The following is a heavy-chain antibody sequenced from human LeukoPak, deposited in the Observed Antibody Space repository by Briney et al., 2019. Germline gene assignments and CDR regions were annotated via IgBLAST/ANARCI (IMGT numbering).Heavy chain of an antibody. V-gene: IGHV4-39*07. J-gene: IGHJ4*02. CDR2: IYHSGST. CDR1: GGSISSSSYY. D-gene: IGHD6-13*01. CDR3: ARVGARSYSSSWYGY. Sequence: SETLSLTCTVSGGSISSSSYYWGWIRQPPGKGLEWIGSIYHSGSTYYNPSLKSRVTISVDTSKNQFSLKLSSVTAADTAVYYCARVGARSYSSSWYGYWGQGTLVTVSS.